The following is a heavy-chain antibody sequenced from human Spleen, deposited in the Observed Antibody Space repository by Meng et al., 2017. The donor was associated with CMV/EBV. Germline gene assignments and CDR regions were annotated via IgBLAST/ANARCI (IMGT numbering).Heavy chain of an antibody. J-gene: IGHJ3*02. CDR1: GFTFDDYA. CDR2: ISWNSGTI. V-gene: IGHV3-9*01. CDR3: AKDMQYQLGDAFDI. Sequence: SCAASGFTFDDYAMHWVRQTPGKGLEWVSGISWNSGTIGYADSVKGRFTISRDKAKNSLFLQMNSLRAEDTALYYCAKDMQYQLGDAFDIWGQGTMVTVSS. D-gene: IGHD2-2*01.